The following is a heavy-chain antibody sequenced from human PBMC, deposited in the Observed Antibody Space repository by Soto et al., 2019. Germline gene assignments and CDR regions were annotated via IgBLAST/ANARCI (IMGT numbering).Heavy chain of an antibody. V-gene: IGHV3-21*01. D-gene: IGHD3-22*01. CDR2: ISSSAVYI. CDR3: VRDGLDYYDTARLYFDK. J-gene: IGHJ4*02. Sequence: SGGSLRLSCAASGFNFITYSLSWVRQAPGKGLEWVASISSSAVYIDYADSVKGRFTISRDNANNSLYLQMNSLRAEDTATYYCVRDGLDYYDTARLYFDKWGQGTLVTVSS. CDR1: GFNFITYS.